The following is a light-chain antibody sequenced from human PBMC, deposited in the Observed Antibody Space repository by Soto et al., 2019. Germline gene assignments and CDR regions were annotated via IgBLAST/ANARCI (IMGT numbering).Light chain of an antibody. V-gene: IGKV2-28*01. Sequence: IVMTHLDLSLPLTPGETASISCRSSQSLLHSNGYNYLDWYLQKPGQSPQLLIYLGSNRASGVPDRFSGSGSGTDFTLKISRVEADDVGVYYCMQALQSITVGQGTRLEIK. J-gene: IGKJ5*01. CDR1: QSLLHSNGYNY. CDR3: MQALQSIT. CDR2: LGS.